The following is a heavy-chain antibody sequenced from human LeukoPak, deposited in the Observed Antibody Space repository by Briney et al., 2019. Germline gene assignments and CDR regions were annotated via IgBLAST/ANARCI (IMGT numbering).Heavy chain of an antibody. CDR2: IISGGDT. CDR3: ARGMNWSYDK. D-gene: IGHD1-7*01. Sequence: GSLRLSCAVSGSAVGSNVMNWVRQAPGKGLEWLSAIISGGDTFYADSVRGRFTIFRDDSKDTLSLQMNSLRVEDTAVYFCARGMNWSYDKWGQGTLVTVSS. J-gene: IGHJ4*02. CDR1: GSAVGSNV. V-gene: IGHV3-53*01.